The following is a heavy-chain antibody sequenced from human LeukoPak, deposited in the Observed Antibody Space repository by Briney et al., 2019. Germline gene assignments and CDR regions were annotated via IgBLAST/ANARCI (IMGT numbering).Heavy chain of an antibody. CDR1: NYSISDGHY. Sequence: SETLSLTCAVSNYSISDGHYWGWIRQPPGKGLEWIANAFQSGSTYYSPPLRSRVTVSVDTSKNQLSLMVRSVTAADTAVYYCVRGGASRWGTNSFDFWGQGKLVTVSS. V-gene: IGHV4-38-2*01. CDR3: VRGGASRWGTNSFDF. CDR2: AFQSGST. D-gene: IGHD1-1*01. J-gene: IGHJ4*02.